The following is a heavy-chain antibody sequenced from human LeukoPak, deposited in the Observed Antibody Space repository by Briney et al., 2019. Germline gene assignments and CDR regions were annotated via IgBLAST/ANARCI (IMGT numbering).Heavy chain of an antibody. V-gene: IGHV1-46*01. Sequence: GASVKVSCKASGYTFTIYYIHWVRQAPGQGLEWMGLINPSGGSTNYAQKFQGTGTMTRDTSTSTVYMELSSLRSEDTAVYYCARGPRITLIRGGQWYYYMDVWGKGTTVTISS. CDR1: GYTFTIYY. D-gene: IGHD3-10*01. CDR2: INPSGGST. CDR3: ARGPRITLIRGGQWYYYMDV. J-gene: IGHJ6*03.